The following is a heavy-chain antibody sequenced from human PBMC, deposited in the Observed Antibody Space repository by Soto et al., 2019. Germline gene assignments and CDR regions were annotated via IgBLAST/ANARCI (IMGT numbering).Heavy chain of an antibody. CDR2: ITSSGTTV. J-gene: IGHJ4*02. CDR1: GFTFSSYS. CDR3: ARGSSNWAYYFDF. V-gene: IGHV3-48*02. Sequence: EVHLVESGGGLVQPGGSLRLSCAASGFTFSSYSLNWVRQAPGKGLEWVSYITSSGTTVYYADSVRGRFTISRDNAKHSLYLQMNGLRDDDTAVYYCARGSSNWAYYFDFWGQGTLVTVSS. D-gene: IGHD6-13*01.